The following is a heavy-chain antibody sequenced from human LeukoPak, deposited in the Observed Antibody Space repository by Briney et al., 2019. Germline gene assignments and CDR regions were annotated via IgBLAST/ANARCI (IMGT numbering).Heavy chain of an antibody. D-gene: IGHD2-2*01. V-gene: IGHV4-39*01. CDR3: ARHGRYCSSTSCHGMDV. CDR2: IYYSGST. CDR1: GGSISSSSYY. J-gene: IGHJ6*02. Sequence: SETLSLTCTVSGGSISSSSYYWGWIRQPPGKGLEWTGSIYYSGSTYYNPSLKSRVTISVDTSKNQFSLKLSSVTAADTAVYYCARHGRYCSSTSCHGMDVWGQGTTVTVSS.